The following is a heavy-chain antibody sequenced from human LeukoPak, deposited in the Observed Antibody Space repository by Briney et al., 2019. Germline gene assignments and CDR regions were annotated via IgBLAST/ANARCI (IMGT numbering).Heavy chain of an antibody. Sequence: SSETLSLTCTVSGGSIRSYYWNWIRQSPGKTLEWIGYIYYSGSTNYNPSLKSRVTISVDTSKSQFSLKLSSVTAADTAVYYCARDEGGQLNYFDYRGQGTLVTVSS. D-gene: IGHD2-2*01. J-gene: IGHJ4*02. CDR1: GGSIRSYY. V-gene: IGHV4-59*01. CDR2: IYYSGST. CDR3: ARDEGGQLNYFDY.